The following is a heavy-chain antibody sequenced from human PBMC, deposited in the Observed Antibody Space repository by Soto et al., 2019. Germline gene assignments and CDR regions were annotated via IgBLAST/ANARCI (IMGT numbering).Heavy chain of an antibody. D-gene: IGHD6-25*01. V-gene: IGHV3-23*01. J-gene: IGHJ4*02. Sequence: GGSLRLSCAASGFTFSIYAMSWVRQAPGKGLEWVSSISGSGDSAYYADSVKGRFTISRDNSKNTLYLQINSLRAGDTAVYYCAKERSDHRIAAAAIDYWGQGAQVTVSS. CDR2: ISGSGDSA. CDR1: GFTFSIYA. CDR3: AKERSDHRIAAAAIDY.